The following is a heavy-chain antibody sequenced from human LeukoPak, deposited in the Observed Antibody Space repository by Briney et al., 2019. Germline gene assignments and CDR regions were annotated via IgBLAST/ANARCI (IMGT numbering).Heavy chain of an antibody. V-gene: IGHV3-21*01. CDR3: ARERVYGDYGWDYYYYGMDV. CDR1: GFTFSNYS. J-gene: IGHJ6*02. Sequence: GGSLRLSCAASGFTFSNYSMNWVRQAPGKGLEWVSSISSSSSYIYYADSVKGRFTISRDNAKNSLYLQMNSLRAEDTAVYYCARERVYGDYGWDYYYYGMDVWGQGTTVTVSS. D-gene: IGHD4-17*01. CDR2: ISSSSSYI.